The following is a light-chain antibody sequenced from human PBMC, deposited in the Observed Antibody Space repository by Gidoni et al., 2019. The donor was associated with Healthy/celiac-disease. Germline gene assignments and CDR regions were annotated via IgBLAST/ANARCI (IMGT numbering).Light chain of an antibody. V-gene: IGKV1-39*01. CDR3: QQSYSTPWT. Sequence: DIQMTQSPSSLSASVGDRVTITCRASQSISSYLNWYQQKPGKAPKLLIYAASSLQSGVPSRFSCSGSVTDFTLTISILQPEDFATYFCQQSYSTPWTFGQGTKVEIK. CDR2: AAS. CDR1: QSISSY. J-gene: IGKJ1*01.